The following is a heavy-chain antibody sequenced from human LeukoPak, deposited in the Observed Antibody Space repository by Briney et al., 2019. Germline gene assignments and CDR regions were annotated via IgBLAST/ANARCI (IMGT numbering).Heavy chain of an antibody. J-gene: IGHJ6*02. CDR1: GFRISDFY. D-gene: IGHD3-10*01. V-gene: IGHV3-7*03. CDR2: TRQDGRKE. Sequence: GGSLRLSCVASGFRISDFYMSWVRQVPGKGLEWLANTRQDGRKEFHADSVKGRFTVSRDNAKNSLYLQMNSLRAEDTALYYCAKDFYNYYYGMDVWGQGTTVTVSS. CDR3: AKDFYNYYYGMDV.